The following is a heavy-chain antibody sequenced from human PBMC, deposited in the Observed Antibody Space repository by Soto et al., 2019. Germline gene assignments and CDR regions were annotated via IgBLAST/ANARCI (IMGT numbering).Heavy chain of an antibody. Sequence: EVQLLESGGGLVQPGGSLRLSCAASGFTFSSYAMSWVRQAPGKGLEWVSGISGGGDSASYADSVKGRFTISRDNSKNTLFVQMNSLRAEDTAVYYCAKAKKSTSWPFDYWGQGTLVTVSS. V-gene: IGHV3-23*01. CDR2: ISGGGDSA. J-gene: IGHJ4*02. CDR1: GFTFSSYA. D-gene: IGHD2-2*01. CDR3: AKAKKSTSWPFDY.